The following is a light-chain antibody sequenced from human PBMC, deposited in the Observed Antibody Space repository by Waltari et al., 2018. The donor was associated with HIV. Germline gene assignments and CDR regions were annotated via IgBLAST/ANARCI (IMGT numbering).Light chain of an antibody. CDR3: SSYGDSLRVL. CDR1: SSDLGASDS. V-gene: IGLV2-8*01. Sequence: QSALTQPPSASGSLGQSVTIPCTGSSSDLGASDSVSWFQQHPRSAPKRLLYEVTRRPSTVSDRFSGSRSGSTAFLTVAGLQPDDEATYFCSSYGDSLRVLFGGGTNVTVL. J-gene: IGLJ3*02. CDR2: EVT.